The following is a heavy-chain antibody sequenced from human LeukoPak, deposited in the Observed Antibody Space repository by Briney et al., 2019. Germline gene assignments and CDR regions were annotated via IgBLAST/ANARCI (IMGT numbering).Heavy chain of an antibody. J-gene: IGHJ4*02. D-gene: IGHD6-13*01. Sequence: GASVKVSCKASGYTFTSYGISWVRQAPGQGLEWMGWINPNSGGTNYAQEFQGRVTMTRDTSISTAYMELSRLRSDDTAVYYCARGVGQQLATGYWGQGTLVTVSS. CDR3: ARGVGQQLATGY. CDR1: GYTFTSYG. CDR2: INPNSGGT. V-gene: IGHV1-2*02.